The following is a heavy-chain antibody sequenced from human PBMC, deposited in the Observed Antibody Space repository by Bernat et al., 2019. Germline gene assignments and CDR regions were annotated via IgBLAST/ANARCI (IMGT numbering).Heavy chain of an antibody. J-gene: IGHJ4*02. D-gene: IGHD1-26*01. CDR1: GFTFSSYA. Sequence: EVQLLESGGGLVQPGGSLRLSCAASGFTFSSYAMSWVRQAPGKGLEWVSAISGSGGSTYSAASVKGRFTISRDNSKNTLYLQMNSLRAEDTAVYYCAKDGGWELLSPFDYWGQGTLVTVSS. CDR2: ISGSGGST. CDR3: AKDGGWELLSPFDY. V-gene: IGHV3-23*01.